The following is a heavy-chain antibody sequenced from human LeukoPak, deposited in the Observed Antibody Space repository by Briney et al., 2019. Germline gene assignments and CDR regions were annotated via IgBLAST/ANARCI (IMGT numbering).Heavy chain of an antibody. CDR2: ISSSSSYI. CDR3: ARDPAEATQTYYYDSSGYYYFDY. Sequence: GGSLRLSCAASGFTFRTYSMNWVRQAPGKGLEWVSSISSSSSYIYYADSVKGRFTISRDNAKNSLYLQMNSLRAEDTAVYYCARDPAEATQTYYYDSSGYYYFDYWGQGTLVTVSS. V-gene: IGHV3-21*01. J-gene: IGHJ4*02. D-gene: IGHD3-22*01. CDR1: GFTFRTYS.